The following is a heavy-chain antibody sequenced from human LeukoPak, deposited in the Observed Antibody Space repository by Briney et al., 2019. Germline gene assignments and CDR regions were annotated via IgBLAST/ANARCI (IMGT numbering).Heavy chain of an antibody. CDR3: AREGCSSTSCYYYYYMDV. V-gene: IGHV3-7*01. J-gene: IGHJ6*03. Sequence: GGSLILSCAASGFTFSRYWMSWVRQAPGKGLEWVANIKQDGSEKYYVDSVKGRSTISRDNAKNSLYLQMNSQRAEDTAVYYCAREGCSSTSCYYYYYMDVWGKGTTVTVSS. D-gene: IGHD2-2*01. CDR2: IKQDGSEK. CDR1: GFTFSRYW.